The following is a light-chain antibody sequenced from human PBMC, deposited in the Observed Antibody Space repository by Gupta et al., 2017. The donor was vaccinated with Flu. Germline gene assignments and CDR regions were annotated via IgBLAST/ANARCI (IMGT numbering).Light chain of an antibody. CDR3: GSSTSSSTVI. J-gene: IGLJ2*01. CDR2: DVN. V-gene: IGLV2-14*04. Sequence: GPSITISCTGSSTDIGTYNYVSWIQQRPGKAPKLLLYDVNNRPSGTSARFTGSKSGNTASLTISGLQAEDAGDYYCGSSTSSSTVIFGGGA. CDR1: STDIGTYNY.